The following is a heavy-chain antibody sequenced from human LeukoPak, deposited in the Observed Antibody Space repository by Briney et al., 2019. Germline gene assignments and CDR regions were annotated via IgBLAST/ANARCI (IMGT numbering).Heavy chain of an antibody. CDR1: GYTFTSYD. Sequence: GASVKVSCKASGYTFTSYDINWVRQATGQGLEWIGWMNPNSGNTGYAQKFQGRVTMTRNTSISTAYMELSSLRSEDTAVYYCARGSWGGVVAATTYIDYWGQGTLVTVSS. V-gene: IGHV1-8*01. D-gene: IGHD2-15*01. CDR3: ARGSWGGVVAATTYIDY. CDR2: MNPNSGNT. J-gene: IGHJ4*02.